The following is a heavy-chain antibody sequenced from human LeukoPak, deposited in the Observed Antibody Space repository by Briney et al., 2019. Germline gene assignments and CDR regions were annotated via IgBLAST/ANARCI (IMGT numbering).Heavy chain of an antibody. CDR1: GFTFSNFG. CDR2: ISGSGGNM. CDR3: AKDAGPQQLVFFDS. D-gene: IGHD6-6*01. J-gene: IGHJ4*02. V-gene: IGHV3-23*01. Sequence: GSLRLSCTATGFTFSNFGMARVRQAPGQGLEWVSTISGSGGNMHQADSVKGRFTISRDNSRSTLYLQMNSLRAEGTAVYYCAKDAGPQQLVFFDSWGQGTLVTVSS.